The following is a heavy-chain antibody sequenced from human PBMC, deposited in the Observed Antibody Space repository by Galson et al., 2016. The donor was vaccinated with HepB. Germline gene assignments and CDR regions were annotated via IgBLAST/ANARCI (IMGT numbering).Heavy chain of an antibody. Sequence: SLRLSCAASGFTFSRFYMSWVRQAPGKGLEWVANIKGDESEKYYGDSVKGRFTVSRDKAKNSLFLQMNSLRAEDTAVYYCAREATFDMAYSFDYWGQGSLVTVSS. CDR2: IKGDESEK. CDR3: AREATFDMAYSFDY. D-gene: IGHD2-21*01. J-gene: IGHJ4*02. CDR1: GFTFSRFY. V-gene: IGHV3-7*01.